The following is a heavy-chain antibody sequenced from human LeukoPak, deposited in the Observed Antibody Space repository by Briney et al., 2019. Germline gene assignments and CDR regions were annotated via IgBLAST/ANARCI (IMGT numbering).Heavy chain of an antibody. V-gene: IGHV4-4*07. J-gene: IGHJ4*02. Sequence: SETLSLTCSVSGASINSHYWTWIRQPAGKGLEWIGRIYISGSTNYSPSLKSRVTMLVDTSKNQFSLNLISVTAADTAVYYCARALNPLPGTYYFDYWGQGTLVTVSS. D-gene: IGHD2-15*01. CDR2: IYISGST. CDR1: GASINSHY. CDR3: ARALNPLPGTYYFDY.